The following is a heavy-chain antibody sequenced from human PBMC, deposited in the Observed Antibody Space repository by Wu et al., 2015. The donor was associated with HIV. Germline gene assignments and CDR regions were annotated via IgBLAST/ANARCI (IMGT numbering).Heavy chain of an antibody. D-gene: IGHD1-14*01. J-gene: IGHJ1*01. CDR1: GYTFNTFN. Sequence: QVQLVQSGAEVKKPGASVKVSCKVSGYTFNTFNINWVRQTPGLGLEWMGWMNPKSGSTGYAPKFQGRIIMSRNTSTSTAYLELNSLTSEDTAIYYCARVGVLLTSAELLEYFQHWGQGTLIT. CDR3: ARVGVLLTSAELLEYFQH. V-gene: IGHV1-8*01. CDR2: MNPKSGST.